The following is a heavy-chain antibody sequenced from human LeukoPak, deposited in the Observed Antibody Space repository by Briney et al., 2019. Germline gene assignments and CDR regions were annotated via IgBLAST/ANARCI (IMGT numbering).Heavy chain of an antibody. CDR3: ARGSSGGSPTVY. CDR1: GYTFTGYY. J-gene: IGHJ4*02. D-gene: IGHD2-15*01. Sequence: ASVKVSCKASGYTFTGYYMHWVRQAPGQGLEWMGWINPNSGGTNYAQKFQGRVTMTRDTSISTVYMELRRPRSDDTAVYYCARGSSGGSPTVYWGQGTLVTVSS. V-gene: IGHV1-2*02. CDR2: INPNSGGT.